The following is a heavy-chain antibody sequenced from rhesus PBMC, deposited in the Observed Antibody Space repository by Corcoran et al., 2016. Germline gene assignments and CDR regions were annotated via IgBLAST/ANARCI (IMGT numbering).Heavy chain of an antibody. Sequence: QVQLQESGPGLVKPSETLSLTCGASGGSISSGYGWSWIRQPPGKGLEWIGYIYGSRGNTYYNPSLKSRVSSSKDTSKNQFSLKLSSVTAADTAVYYCARNPPGDYSGSYSFDYWGQGVLVTVSS. D-gene: IGHD3-16*01. CDR3: ARNPPGDYSGSYSFDY. CDR1: GGSISSGYG. J-gene: IGHJ4*01. V-gene: IGHV4S7*01. CDR2: IYGSRGNT.